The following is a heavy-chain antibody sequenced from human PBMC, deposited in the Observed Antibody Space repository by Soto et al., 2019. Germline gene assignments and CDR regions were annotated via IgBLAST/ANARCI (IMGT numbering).Heavy chain of an antibody. J-gene: IGHJ4*02. Sequence: EVLLVESGGGSRQPGGSLRLSCVASGYTFNSHEMNWVRQAPGKGLEWISSISGSGTTNYAESVMGRFTISRDNAHKSLFLEMKDLRVEDTAVYYCARGGIHWGQGTLVTVSS. CDR2: ISGSGTT. D-gene: IGHD3-16*01. CDR1: GYTFNSHE. V-gene: IGHV3-48*03. CDR3: ARGGIH.